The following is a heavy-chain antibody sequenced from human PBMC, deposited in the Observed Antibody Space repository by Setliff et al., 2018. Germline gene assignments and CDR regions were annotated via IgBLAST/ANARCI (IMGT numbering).Heavy chain of an antibody. V-gene: IGHV1-46*01. J-gene: IGHJ5*02. Sequence: ASVKVSCKASGYTFTTYYMHWVRQAPGQGLEWMGVINPGDGSTTYAQKFQGRVKMTRDTSTNTVYMQLNSLRFEDRAVYYCARGSNWFDPWGQGTLVTVSS. CDR1: GYTFTTYY. CDR3: ARGSNWFDP. CDR2: INPGDGST.